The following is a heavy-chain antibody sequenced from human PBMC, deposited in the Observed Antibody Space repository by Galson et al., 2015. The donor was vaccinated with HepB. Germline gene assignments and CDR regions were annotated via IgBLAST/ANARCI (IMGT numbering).Heavy chain of an antibody. D-gene: IGHD4-17*01. CDR3: ARPMTTVILDAFNI. Sequence: ETLSLTCGVSGGSISSSTFYWGWIRQPPGKGLEWIGSISYSGSTYYNPSLKSRVTISVDTSKNQFSLRLSSVTAADTAVYYCARPMTTVILDAFNIWGQGTMVTVSS. CDR1: GGSISSSTFY. V-gene: IGHV4-39*01. J-gene: IGHJ3*02. CDR2: ISYSGST.